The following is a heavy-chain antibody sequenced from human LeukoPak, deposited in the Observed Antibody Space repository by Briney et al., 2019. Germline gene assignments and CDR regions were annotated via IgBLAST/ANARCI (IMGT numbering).Heavy chain of an antibody. V-gene: IGHV3-9*01. CDR1: GFIFNNYA. D-gene: IGHD3-10*01. Sequence: TGGSLRLSCAGSGFIFNNYAMHWVRQPPGKGLEWVSGISWNSGSIDYADSVKGRFTISRDNAKNSLYLQMNSLRAEDTAVYYCAYQGSGFDYWGQGTLVTVSS. CDR2: ISWNSGSI. J-gene: IGHJ4*02. CDR3: AYQGSGFDY.